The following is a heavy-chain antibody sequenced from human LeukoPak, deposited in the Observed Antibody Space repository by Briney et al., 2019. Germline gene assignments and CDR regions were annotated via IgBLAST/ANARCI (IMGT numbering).Heavy chain of an antibody. CDR1: GFTVSCNY. D-gene: IGHD3-22*01. CDR3: ARAMGMGGYYYEY. Sequence: GGSLRLSCAASGFTVSCNYMSWVRQATGKGLEWVSVIYSGGSTYYADSVKGRFTISRDNSKNTLYFQVNSLRAEDTAVYYCARAMGMGGYYYEYWGQGTLVTVSS. J-gene: IGHJ4*02. V-gene: IGHV3-53*01. CDR2: IYSGGST.